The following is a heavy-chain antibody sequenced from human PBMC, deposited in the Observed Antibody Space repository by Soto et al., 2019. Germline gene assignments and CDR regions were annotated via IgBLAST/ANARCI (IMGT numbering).Heavy chain of an antibody. CDR1: GFTFSSYG. Sequence: QVQLVESGGGVVQPGRSLRLFCAASGFTFSSYGMHWVRQAPGKGLEWVAVIWYDGSNKYYADSVKGRFTISRDNSKNTLYLQMNSLRAEDTAVYYCARDMTTVPTGGMDVWGQGTTVTVSS. CDR2: IWYDGSNK. V-gene: IGHV3-33*01. D-gene: IGHD4-4*01. CDR3: ARDMTTVPTGGMDV. J-gene: IGHJ6*02.